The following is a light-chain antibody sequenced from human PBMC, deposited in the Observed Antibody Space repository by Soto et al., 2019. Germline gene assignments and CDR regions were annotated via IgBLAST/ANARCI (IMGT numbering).Light chain of an antibody. J-gene: IGLJ1*01. Sequence: QSVLTQPPSVSGAPGQRVTISCTGRSSNIGAGYDVHWYQQLPGTAPKLLIYGNSNRPSGVPDRFSGSKSGPSASLAITGLQAEDEADYYGQSYDSSLSGYVFGTGTKVTVL. CDR3: QSYDSSLSGYV. CDR2: GNS. CDR1: SSNIGAGYD. V-gene: IGLV1-40*01.